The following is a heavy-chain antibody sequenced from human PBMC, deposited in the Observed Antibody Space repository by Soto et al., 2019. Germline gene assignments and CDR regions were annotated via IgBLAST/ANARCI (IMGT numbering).Heavy chain of an antibody. Sequence: ASVKVSCKASGYTFTSYGISWVRQAPGQGLEWMGWISVYNGNTNYAQKLQGRVTMTTDTSTSTAYVELRSLRSDDTAVYYCARVTTTMIVVVIKGFDFWGQGTLVTVSS. J-gene: IGHJ4*02. V-gene: IGHV1-18*04. CDR2: ISVYNGNT. CDR3: ARVTTTMIVVVIKGFDF. CDR1: GYTFTSYG. D-gene: IGHD3-22*01.